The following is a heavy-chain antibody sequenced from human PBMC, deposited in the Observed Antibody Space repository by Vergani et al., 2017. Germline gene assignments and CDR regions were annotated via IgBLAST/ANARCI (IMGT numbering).Heavy chain of an antibody. CDR2: IWFDGSNK. D-gene: IGHD3-16*01. CDR3: VRERETYAHYYGMDV. V-gene: IGHV3-33*01. Sequence: QVQLVESGGGVDQPGRSLRLSCEASGFIFNRFGMHWVRQAPGKGLEWVAVIWFDGSNKYYADSVKGRFTISRDNSENTLSLQMSSLRAEDTAVYYCVRERETYAHYYGMDVWGQGTTVTVSS. J-gene: IGHJ6*02. CDR1: GFIFNRFG.